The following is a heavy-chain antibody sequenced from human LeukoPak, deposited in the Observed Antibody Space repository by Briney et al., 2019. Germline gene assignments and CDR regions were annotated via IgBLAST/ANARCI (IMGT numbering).Heavy chain of an antibody. D-gene: IGHD7-27*01. CDR2: IRGSGVGSGSGM. CDR1: GFTFSSYA. CDR3: ARDVNWGFDN. V-gene: IGHV3-48*04. Sequence: PGGSLRLSCAASGFTFSSYAMSWVRQAPGKGLEWVSNIRGSGVGSGSGMYYADSVRGRFTISRDNARNSLYLQMNSLRAEDTAFYYCARDVNWGFDNWGQGALVTVSS. J-gene: IGHJ4*02.